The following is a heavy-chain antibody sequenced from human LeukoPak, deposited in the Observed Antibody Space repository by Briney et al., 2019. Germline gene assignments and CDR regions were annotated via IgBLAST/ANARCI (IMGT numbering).Heavy chain of an antibody. CDR3: ARGATPRCDY. D-gene: IGHD5-12*01. CDR2: IYSGGNT. V-gene: IGHV3-66*01. CDR1: GFTVSSNY. J-gene: IGHJ4*02. Sequence: PGGSLRLSCAASGFTVSSNYMSWVRQAPGKGLEWVSVIYSGGNTYYADSVKGRFTISRDNSKNTLYLQMNSLRAEDTAVDYCARGATPRCDYWGQGTLVTVSS.